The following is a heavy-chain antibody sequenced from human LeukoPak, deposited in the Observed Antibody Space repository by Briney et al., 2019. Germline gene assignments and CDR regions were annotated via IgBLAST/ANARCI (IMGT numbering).Heavy chain of an antibody. Sequence: GGSLRLSCAASGFTFSSYGMHWVRQAPGKGLEWVAFIRYDGSYQSYADSVKGRFTISRDNSKNTLYLQMNSLGAEDTAVYYCAAAYYYDSSGYYIRWGQGTLVTVSS. J-gene: IGHJ4*02. CDR3: AAAYYYDSSGYYIR. D-gene: IGHD3-22*01. CDR2: IRYDGSYQ. V-gene: IGHV3-30*02. CDR1: GFTFSSYG.